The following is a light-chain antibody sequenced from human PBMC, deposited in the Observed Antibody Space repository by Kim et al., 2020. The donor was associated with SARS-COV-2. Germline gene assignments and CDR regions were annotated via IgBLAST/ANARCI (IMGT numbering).Light chain of an antibody. CDR3: QQYDTSPYT. V-gene: IGKV3-20*01. J-gene: IGKJ2*01. Sequence: SQGESATLSCRASQSVSSNYLAWYHQRPGQAPRLLIYLASTRATGAPDRFSGSGSGTDFTLTIRRLEPEDSGVFYCQQYDTSPYTFGQGTKVDIK. CDR2: LAS. CDR1: QSVSSNY.